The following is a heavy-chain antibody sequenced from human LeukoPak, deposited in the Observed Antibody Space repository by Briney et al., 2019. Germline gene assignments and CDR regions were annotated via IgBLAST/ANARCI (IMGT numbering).Heavy chain of an antibody. CDR3: ARSNLGSYDQSGYYHY. V-gene: IGHV4-4*07. J-gene: IGHJ4*02. CDR1: GGSLSGYY. D-gene: IGHD3-22*01. CDR2: IYISGNT. Sequence: SQTLSLTCTVSGGSLSGYYWNWIRQPAGKGLEWIGRIYISGNTWYKPSLQSRVTMSVDTSKNQFSLKMSSLTAADTAVYYCARSNLGSYDQSGYYHYWGQGTRVTVSS.